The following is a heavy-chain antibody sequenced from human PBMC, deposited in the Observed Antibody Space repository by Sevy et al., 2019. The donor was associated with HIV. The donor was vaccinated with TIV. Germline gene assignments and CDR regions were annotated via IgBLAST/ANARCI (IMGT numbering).Heavy chain of an antibody. Sequence: ASVQVSCKASGGTFSSYAISWVRQAPGQGLEWMGGIIPIFGTANYAQKFQGRVTITADESTSTAYMELSSLRSEDTAVYYCARVGIAARYNWFDPWGQGTLVTVSS. D-gene: IGHD6-6*01. J-gene: IGHJ5*02. CDR3: ARVGIAARYNWFDP. CDR1: GGTFSSYA. CDR2: IIPIFGTA. V-gene: IGHV1-69*13.